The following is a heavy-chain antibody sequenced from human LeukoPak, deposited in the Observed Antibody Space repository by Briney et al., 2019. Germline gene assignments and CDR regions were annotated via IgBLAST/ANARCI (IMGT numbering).Heavy chain of an antibody. CDR2: MSYDGSNK. J-gene: IGHJ4*02. V-gene: IGHV3-30*04. D-gene: IGHD2-15*01. Sequence: PGGSLRLSCAASGFTFDIYAMHWVRQAPGKGLDWVAVMSYDGSNKYYADSVKGRFTISRDNSRNTLHLQMSSLRVADTAVYYCARDQVELCSSGSCYVIDNWGPGTLVAVSS. CDR1: GFTFDIYA. CDR3: ARDQVELCSSGSCYVIDN.